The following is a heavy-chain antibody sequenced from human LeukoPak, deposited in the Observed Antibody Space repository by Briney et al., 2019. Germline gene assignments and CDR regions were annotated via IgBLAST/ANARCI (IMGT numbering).Heavy chain of an antibody. CDR3: ARKEYYDILTGYRDAFDI. D-gene: IGHD3-9*01. Sequence: GESLKISCKCSGYSFTSYWIGWVRQMPGKGLEWMGIIYPGDSDTRYSPSFQGQVTISADKSISTAYLQWSSLKASDTAMYYCARKEYYDILTGYRDAFDIWGQGTMVTVSS. J-gene: IGHJ3*02. CDR2: IYPGDSDT. V-gene: IGHV5-51*01. CDR1: GYSFTSYW.